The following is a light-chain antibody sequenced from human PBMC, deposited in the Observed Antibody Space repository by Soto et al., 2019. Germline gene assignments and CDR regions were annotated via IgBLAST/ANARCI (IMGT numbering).Light chain of an antibody. J-gene: IGKJ1*01. CDR2: GAS. CDR3: QQRTNWLWT. Sequence: EIVLAQSPGTLSLSPGERATLSCRASQSVSSSYLAWYQQKPGQAPRLLIYGASSRATGIPDRFSGSGSGTDFTLTIDSLEPEDFAVYYCQQRTNWLWTFGPGTKVDNK. CDR1: QSVSSSY. V-gene: IGKV3D-20*02.